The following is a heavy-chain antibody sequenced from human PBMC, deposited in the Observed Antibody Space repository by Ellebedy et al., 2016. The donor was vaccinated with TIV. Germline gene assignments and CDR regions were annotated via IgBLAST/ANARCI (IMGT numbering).Heavy chain of an antibody. V-gene: IGHV3-7*01. D-gene: IGHD3-22*01. CDR2: IKQDGSEK. CDR1: GFTFSSYW. CDR3: ARDRSYYDSSGYHSYYYYGMDV. J-gene: IGHJ6*02. Sequence: GESLKISXAASGFTFSSYWMSWVRQAPGKGLEWVANIKQDGSEKYYVDSVKGRFTISRDNAKNSLYLQMNSLRAEDTAVYYCARDRSYYDSSGYHSYYYYGMDVWGQGTTVTVSS.